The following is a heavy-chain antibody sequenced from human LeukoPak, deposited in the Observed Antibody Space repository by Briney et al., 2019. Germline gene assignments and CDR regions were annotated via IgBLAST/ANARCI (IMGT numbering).Heavy chain of an antibody. CDR1: GFTFSSYA. CDR3: AKVRVPVGATQDFDY. J-gene: IGHJ4*02. D-gene: IGHD1-26*01. Sequence: GGSLRLSCAASGFTFSSYAMSWVRQAPGKGLEWVSAISGSGGSTYYADSVKGRFTISRDNSKNTLYLQMNSLRAEDTAVYYCAKVRVPVGATQDFDYWGQGTLVTVSS. CDR2: ISGSGGST. V-gene: IGHV3-23*01.